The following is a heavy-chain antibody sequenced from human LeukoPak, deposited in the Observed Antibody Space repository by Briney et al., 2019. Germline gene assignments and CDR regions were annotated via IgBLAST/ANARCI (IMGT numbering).Heavy chain of an antibody. D-gene: IGHD3-10*01. J-gene: IGHJ4*02. CDR1: GVTFSDDA. Sequence: PGGSLRLSCAASGVTFSDDAMSWGRQAPVKGLEWVSVISDGVGATYYAVSARVRFTISRDNSKNRLYLQMNSLRGEATAVYYCAKAFQRGVLITSQDWGQGTQVTVSS. CDR3: AKAFQRGVLITSQD. V-gene: IGHV3-23*01. CDR2: ISDGVGAT.